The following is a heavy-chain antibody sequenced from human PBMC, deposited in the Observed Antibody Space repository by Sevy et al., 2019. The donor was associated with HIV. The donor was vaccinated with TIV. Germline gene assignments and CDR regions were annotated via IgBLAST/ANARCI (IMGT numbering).Heavy chain of an antibody. J-gene: IGHJ4*02. Sequence: GGSLRLSCAASGFTFSSYAMHWVRQAPGKGLEWVAVIAYDGSNKYYADSVKGRFTISRDNSKNTLYLQMNSLRVEDTAVYYCARDSLKAFDYWGQGTLVTVSS. V-gene: IGHV3-30-3*01. D-gene: IGHD2-8*01. CDR2: IAYDGSNK. CDR3: ARDSLKAFDY. CDR1: GFTFSSYA.